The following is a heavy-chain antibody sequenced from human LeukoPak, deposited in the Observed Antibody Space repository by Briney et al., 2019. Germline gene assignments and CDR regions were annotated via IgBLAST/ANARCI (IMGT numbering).Heavy chain of an antibody. V-gene: IGHV3-23*01. J-gene: IGHJ4*02. CDR3: AQDYTGDPPYFHY. Sequence: GGSLRLSCADSGFTFRNYAMTWVRQAPGEGLEWVSAIGGSGDSTYYADSVKGRFTISRDNSRNTLYLQMHSLRAEDTAIYYCAQDYTGDPPYFHYWGQGTLITVSS. CDR1: GFTFRNYA. D-gene: IGHD2-8*02. CDR2: IGGSGDST.